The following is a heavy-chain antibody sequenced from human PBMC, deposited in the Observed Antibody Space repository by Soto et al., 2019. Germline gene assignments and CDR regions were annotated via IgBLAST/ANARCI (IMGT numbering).Heavy chain of an antibody. V-gene: IGHV3-23*01. CDR1: GFTIRKYA. CDR2: ISERGDNT. Sequence: PGVSLRLSCSASGFTIRKYAMSSVRQAPGKGLEWVSAISERGDNTHYADSVKGRFTISRDTSKNTLYLQMNTLRAEDTAVYYCAKDKDGTTSFDDWGQGTLVTVSS. J-gene: IGHJ4*02. CDR3: AKDKDGTTSFDD. D-gene: IGHD1-1*01.